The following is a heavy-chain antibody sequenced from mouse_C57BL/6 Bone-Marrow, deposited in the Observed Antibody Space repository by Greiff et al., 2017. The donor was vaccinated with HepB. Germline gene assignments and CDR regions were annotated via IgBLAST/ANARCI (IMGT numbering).Heavy chain of an antibody. CDR2: ISSGGSYT. V-gene: IGHV5-6*01. Sequence: EVQRVESGGDLVKPGGSLKLSCAASGFTFSSYGMSWVRQTPDKRLEWVATISSGGSYTYYPDSVKGRFTISRDNAKNTLYLQMSSLKSEDTAMYYCARHFYYGSSYGYFDVWGTGTTVTVSS. CDR1: GFTFSSYG. J-gene: IGHJ1*03. D-gene: IGHD1-1*01. CDR3: ARHFYYGSSYGYFDV.